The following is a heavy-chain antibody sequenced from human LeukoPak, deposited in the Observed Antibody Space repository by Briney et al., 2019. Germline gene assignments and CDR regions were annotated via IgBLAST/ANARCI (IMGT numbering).Heavy chain of an antibody. D-gene: IGHD5/OR15-5a*01. CDR1: GFTFSTYA. CDR2: ISGSGDRT. J-gene: IGHJ3*01. V-gene: IGHV3-23*01. Sequence: GGSLRLSCAASGFTFSTYAMTWVRQAPGKGLEWVSAISGSGDRTEYADSVKGRFTISRDNSKNTLYLQMNSLRAEDTAGYYCARLSTGHGLDVWGQGTGATVSS. CDR3: ARLSTGHGLDV.